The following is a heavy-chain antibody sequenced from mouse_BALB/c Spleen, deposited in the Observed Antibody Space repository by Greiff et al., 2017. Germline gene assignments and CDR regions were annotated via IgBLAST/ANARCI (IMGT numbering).Heavy chain of an antibody. J-gene: IGHJ2*01. CDR2: INPSSGYT. V-gene: IGHV1-4*02. Sequence: VKLQESAAELARPGASVKMSCKASGYTFTSYTMHWVKQRPGQGLEWIGYINPSSGYTEYNQKFKDKTTLTADKSSSTAYMQLSSLTSEDSAVYYSAIRITTVVAPFDTRGQSAPLTDSS. D-gene: IGHD1-1*01. CDR3: AIRITTVVAPFDT. CDR1: GYTFTSYT.